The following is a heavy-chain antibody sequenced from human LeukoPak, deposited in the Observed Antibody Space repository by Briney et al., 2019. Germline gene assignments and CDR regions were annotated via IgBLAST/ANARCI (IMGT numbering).Heavy chain of an antibody. J-gene: IGHJ5*02. Sequence: PSETLSLTCTVSGGSLSSYYWSWIRQPPGKGLEWIGYIYYSGSTNYNPSLKSRVTISVDTSKNQFSLKLSSVTAADTAVYYCARAYYYGSGSLVDWFDPWGQGTLVTVSS. CDR3: ARAYYYGSGSLVDWFDP. V-gene: IGHV4-59*01. D-gene: IGHD3-10*01. CDR1: GGSLSSYY. CDR2: IYYSGST.